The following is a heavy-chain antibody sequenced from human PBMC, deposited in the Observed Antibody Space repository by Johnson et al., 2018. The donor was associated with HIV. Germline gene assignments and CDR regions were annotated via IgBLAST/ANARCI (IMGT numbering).Heavy chain of an antibody. CDR2: KSYDGSNK. CDR1: GFTFSSYA. Sequence: QMQLVESGGGVVQPGRSLRLSCAASGFTFSSYAMHWVRQAPGKGLEWVAVKSYDGSNKYYADSVKGRLTISRDNSKNTLYLQMSSLRAEDTALYYCARERAVTTKGYDEDAFDIWGQGTMVTVSS. J-gene: IGHJ3*02. V-gene: IGHV3-30-3*01. CDR3: ARERAVTTKGYDEDAFDI. D-gene: IGHD4-17*01.